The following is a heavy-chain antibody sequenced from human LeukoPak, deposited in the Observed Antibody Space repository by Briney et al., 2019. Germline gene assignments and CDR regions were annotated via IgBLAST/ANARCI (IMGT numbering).Heavy chain of an antibody. CDR2: MNPNSGNT. CDR3: SRASKQRHDAFDI. J-gene: IGHJ3*02. Sequence: ASVKVSCKASGYTFTSCDINWVRQATGQGLEWMGWMNPNSGNTGYAQKFQGRVTITRNTSISTAYMELRSLRSDDTAVYYCSRASKQRHDAFDIWGQGTMVTVSS. V-gene: IGHV1-8*03. D-gene: IGHD6-25*01. CDR1: GYTFTSCD.